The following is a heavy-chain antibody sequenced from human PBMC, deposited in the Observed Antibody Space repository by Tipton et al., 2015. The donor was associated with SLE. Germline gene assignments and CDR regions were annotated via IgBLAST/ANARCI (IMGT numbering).Heavy chain of an antibody. CDR1: GGSISSSSYY. J-gene: IGHJ4*02. Sequence: TLSLTCTVSGGSISSSSYYWGWIRQPPGKGLGWIGSIYYSGSTYYNPSLKSRVTISVDTSKNQFSLKLSPVTAADTAVYYCARETPVYYYGSGSLHWGQGTPVTVSS. D-gene: IGHD3-10*01. V-gene: IGHV4-39*07. CDR2: IYYSGST. CDR3: ARETPVYYYGSGSLH.